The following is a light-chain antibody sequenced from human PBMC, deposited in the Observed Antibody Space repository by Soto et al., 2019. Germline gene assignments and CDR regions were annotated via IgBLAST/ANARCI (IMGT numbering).Light chain of an antibody. CDR3: QQRSNCPLT. J-gene: IGKJ4*01. V-gene: IGKV3-11*01. CDR1: QSVSSY. CDR2: DAS. Sequence: EIVLTQSPATLSLSPGERATLSCRASQSVSSYLAWYQQKPGRAPRLLIYDASNRATGIPARFSGSGSGTAFTLTISSLEPEDFAVYYCQQRSNCPLTFGGGTKVEIK.